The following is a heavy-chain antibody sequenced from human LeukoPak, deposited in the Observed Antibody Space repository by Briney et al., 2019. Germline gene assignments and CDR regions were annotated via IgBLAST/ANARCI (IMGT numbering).Heavy chain of an antibody. Sequence: PGRSLRLSCAASGFTFDDYAMHWVRQAPGKGLEWVSGISWNSGSIGYADSVKGRFTISRDNAKNSLYLQMNSLRAEDTALYYCAKEQMAGAFDYWGQGTLVTGSS. CDR2: ISWNSGSI. CDR3: AKEQMAGAFDY. D-gene: IGHD6-19*01. CDR1: GFTFDDYA. J-gene: IGHJ4*02. V-gene: IGHV3-9*01.